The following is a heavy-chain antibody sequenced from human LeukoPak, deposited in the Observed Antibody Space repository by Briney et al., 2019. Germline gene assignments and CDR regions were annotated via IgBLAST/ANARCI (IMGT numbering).Heavy chain of an antibody. Sequence: SVKVSCKASGGTFRSYAISWVRQAPGQGLEWMGRIIPILGIANYAQKFQGRVTITADKSTSTAYMELSSLRSEDTAVYYCARTQGIAAAGTLDYWGQGTLVTVSS. D-gene: IGHD6-13*01. CDR3: ARTQGIAAAGTLDY. J-gene: IGHJ4*02. CDR2: IIPILGIA. CDR1: GGTFRSYA. V-gene: IGHV1-69*04.